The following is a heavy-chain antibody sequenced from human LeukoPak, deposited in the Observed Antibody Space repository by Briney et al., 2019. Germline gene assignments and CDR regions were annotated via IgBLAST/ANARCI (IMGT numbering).Heavy chain of an antibody. CDR3: ARDQLGPGDV. V-gene: IGHV3-7*03. CDR2: IKQDGSEK. CDR1: GFTFSNYL. J-gene: IGHJ6*02. D-gene: IGHD6-13*01. Sequence: GGSLRLSCAASGFTFSNYLMTWVRQAPEKGLEWVANIKQDGSEKYYVDSVKGRFTISRDNAKNSLHLEMNSLRAEDTAVYYCARDQLGPGDVWGQGTTVTVSS.